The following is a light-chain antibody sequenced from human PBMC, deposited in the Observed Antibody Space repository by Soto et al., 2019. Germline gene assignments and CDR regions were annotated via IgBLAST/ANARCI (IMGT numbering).Light chain of an antibody. Sequence: DIQMTQSPSTLSASVGDRVTITCRASQTSSSWLAWYQQKPGKAPKLLIYDASRLESGVPSRFSGSGSGTELTSTVSSLQHDAVEPNYCHQSNIYPYPFGQRTKLDIK. CDR3: HQSNIYPYP. V-gene: IGKV1-5*01. CDR1: QTSSSW. J-gene: IGKJ2*01. CDR2: DAS.